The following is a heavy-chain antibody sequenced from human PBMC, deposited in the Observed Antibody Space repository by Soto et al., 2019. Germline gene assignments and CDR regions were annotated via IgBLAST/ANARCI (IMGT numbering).Heavy chain of an antibody. D-gene: IGHD2-15*01. J-gene: IGHJ6*02. V-gene: IGHV3-21*01. CDR2: ISGSSSYI. Sequence: GGSLRLSCAASGFTFSRYSMNWVRQAPGKGLEWVSSISGSSSYIYYADSVKGRVTISRDNAKNSLYLQMNSLRAEDTAVYYCARDRIRFCSGGSCYSPTYYYYAMDVWGQGTTVTVSS. CDR3: ARDRIRFCSGGSCYSPTYYYYAMDV. CDR1: GFTFSRYS.